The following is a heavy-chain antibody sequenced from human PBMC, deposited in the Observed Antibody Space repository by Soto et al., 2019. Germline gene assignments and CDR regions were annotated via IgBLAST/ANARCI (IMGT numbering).Heavy chain of an antibody. V-gene: IGHV1-18*01. CDR2: ISAYNGNT. CDR1: GYTFSSYH. CDR3: ARDLPPVDY. Sequence: QIQLVQSGAEVKKPGASVKVSCKASGYTFSSYHITWVRQAPGQGLEWMGWISAYNGNTNYAQNLQGRVTMTTDPSTSTAYMELRSLRSDGKAVYYCARDLPPVDYWGQGTLVTVSS. J-gene: IGHJ4*02.